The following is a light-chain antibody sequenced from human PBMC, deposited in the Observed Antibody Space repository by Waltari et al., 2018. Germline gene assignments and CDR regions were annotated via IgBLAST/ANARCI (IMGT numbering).Light chain of an antibody. CDR3: QQYGSSLPYT. V-gene: IGKV3-20*01. Sequence: EIVLTQSPGTLSLSPGERATLSCRASQSVSSSYLAWYQQKPGQAPRRLIYGASSRAPGIPDRVSGSGSGTDFTLTISRLEPEDFAVYYCQQYGSSLPYTFGQGTKLEIK. CDR1: QSVSSSY. CDR2: GAS. J-gene: IGKJ2*01.